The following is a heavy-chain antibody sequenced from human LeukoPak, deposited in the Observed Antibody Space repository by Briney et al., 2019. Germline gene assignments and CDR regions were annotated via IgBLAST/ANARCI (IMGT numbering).Heavy chain of an antibody. V-gene: IGHV3-30-3*01. CDR2: ISYDGSNK. Sequence: GGSLRLSCAASGFTFSSYAMHWVRQAPGKGLEWVAVISYDGSNKYYADSVKGRFTISRDNSKNTLYLQMNSLRAEDTAVYYCARDLGYQLPNYYYYYGMDVWGQGTTVTVSS. D-gene: IGHD2-2*01. CDR3: ARDLGYQLPNYYYYYGMDV. CDR1: GFTFSSYA. J-gene: IGHJ6*02.